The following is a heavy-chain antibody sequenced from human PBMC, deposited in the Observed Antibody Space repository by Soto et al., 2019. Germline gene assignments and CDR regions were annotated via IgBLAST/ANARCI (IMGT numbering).Heavy chain of an antibody. D-gene: IGHD3-3*01. CDR3: ARGDFWSGSDY. CDR2: IFHSGST. CDR1: GDSMSNNYW. Sequence: PSETLSLTCDVSGDSMSNNYWWTWVRQFPGEGLQWIGGIFHSGSTNYNPPLKDRVKISIDTSNNRFSLMLYSMTAADTAVYFCARGDFWSGSDYWGQGIQVTVSS. V-gene: IGHV4-4*02. J-gene: IGHJ4*02.